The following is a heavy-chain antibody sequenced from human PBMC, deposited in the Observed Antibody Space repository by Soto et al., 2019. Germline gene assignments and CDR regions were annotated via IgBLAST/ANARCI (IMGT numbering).Heavy chain of an antibody. J-gene: IGHJ3*02. V-gene: IGHV1-46*01. Sequence: QVQLVQSGAEVKKPGASVKVSCKASGYTFINYYMHWVRQAPGQGFEWMGIINPNGGSTTYAQKFQGRVTLTRDTSTNTVNMELSSLRSEDTAVYYCAREKWLVRRNDPFDIWGQGTMVTVSS. CDR3: AREKWLVRRNDPFDI. CDR1: GYTFINYY. CDR2: INPNGGST. D-gene: IGHD6-19*01.